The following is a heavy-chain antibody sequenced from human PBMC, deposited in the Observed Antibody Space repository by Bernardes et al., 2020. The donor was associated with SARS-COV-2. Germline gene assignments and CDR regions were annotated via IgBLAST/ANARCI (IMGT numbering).Heavy chain of an antibody. D-gene: IGHD5-12*01. CDR1: GFTFSDYS. J-gene: IGHJ4*02. Sequence: GGSLRLSCAASGFTFSDYSMNWVRQAPGKGLEWVSSISASTTYIYYADSVKGRFTISRDNAENSLYLQMNSLRDEDTAIYYCARVPSRAIVATFYDSWGQGALVTVSS. V-gene: IGHV3-21*01. CDR3: ARVPSRAIVATFYDS. CDR2: ISASTTYI.